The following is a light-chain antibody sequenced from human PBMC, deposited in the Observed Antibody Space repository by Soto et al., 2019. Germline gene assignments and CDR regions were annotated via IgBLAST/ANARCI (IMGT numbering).Light chain of an antibody. J-gene: IGKJ1*01. V-gene: IGKV3-15*01. CDR2: GAS. CDR3: QQYNNWPPWP. Sequence: EIVMTQSPATLSVSQGERATLSCRASQSVSSNLAWYQQKPGQAPRLLIYGASTRATGIPARFSGSGSGTDFTLTISSLQSEDFAVYYCQQYNNWPPWPFGQGTKVDIK. CDR1: QSVSSN.